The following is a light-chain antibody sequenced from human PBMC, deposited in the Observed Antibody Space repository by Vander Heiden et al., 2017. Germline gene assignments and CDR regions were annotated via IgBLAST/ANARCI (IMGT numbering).Light chain of an antibody. J-gene: IGKJ4*02. V-gene: IGKV1-16*01. CDR1: QDIRNY. Sequence: QLTQSPSSLSASVGDRVTITCRASQDIRNYLVWFQQKPGKAPKALIYGASRLQSGVPSRFSGSGSGTGFTLTISSLQPEDFATYYCQQYDSYPLTFSGGTKVGIK. CDR3: QQYDSYPLT. CDR2: GAS.